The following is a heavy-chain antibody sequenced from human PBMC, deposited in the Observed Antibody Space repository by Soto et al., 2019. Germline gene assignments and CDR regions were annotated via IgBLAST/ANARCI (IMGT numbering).Heavy chain of an antibody. CDR1: AFTFSSYA. V-gene: IGHV3-23*01. CDR2: VSGSGDST. J-gene: IGHJ4*02. CDR3: ARGRASDCPGCTQDY. Sequence: EVQLLESGGGLAQPGGSLRLSCAASAFTFSSYAMSWVRQAPGKGLEWVSAVSGSGDSTYYADSVKGRFTISRDNSKXPLYLQMNGLRAEDTAVYYCARGRASDCPGCTQDYWGQGTLVTVSS. D-gene: IGHD2-21*02.